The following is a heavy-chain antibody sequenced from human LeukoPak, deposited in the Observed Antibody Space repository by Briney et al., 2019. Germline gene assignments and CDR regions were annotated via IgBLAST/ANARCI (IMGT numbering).Heavy chain of an antibody. J-gene: IGHJ4*02. CDR3: ARDSSWLTDY. CDR2: ISSSSSYI. V-gene: IGHV3-21*01. Sequence: GGSLRLSCAASGFTFSSYSMNWVHQAPGKGLEWVSSISSSSSYIYYADSVKGRFTISRDNAKNSLYLQMNSLRAEDTAVYYCARDSSWLTDYWGQGTLVTVSS. CDR1: GFTFSSYS. D-gene: IGHD3-22*01.